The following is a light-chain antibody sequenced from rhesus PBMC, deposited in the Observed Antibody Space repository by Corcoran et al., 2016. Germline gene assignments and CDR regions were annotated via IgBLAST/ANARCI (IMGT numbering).Light chain of an antibody. CDR1: QSISNW. V-gene: IGKV1-22*01. CDR3: LQYSTYPRT. CDR2: KAS. Sequence: DIQMTQSPSSLSASVGDTVTITCRASQSISNWLDWYQQKPGKAPKPLIYKASSLPSGVPTRFRGSGSGTDFTRTISSLQTEDFATYYCLQYSTYPRTFGGGTKVEIK. J-gene: IGKJ4*01.